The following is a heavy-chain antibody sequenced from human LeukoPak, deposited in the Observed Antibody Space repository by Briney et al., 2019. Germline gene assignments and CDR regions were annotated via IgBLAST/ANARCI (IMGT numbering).Heavy chain of an antibody. Sequence: GGSLRLSCAASGFTFSTYAMSWVRQAPGKGLEWVSVISGSGGTTNYADSVRGRFTISRENSKNTLYLQMNSLRAEDTAVYYCAKRGDYYGYDYWGQGTLVTVSS. CDR1: GFTFSTYA. CDR3: AKRGDYYGYDY. CDR2: ISGSGGTT. J-gene: IGHJ4*02. V-gene: IGHV3-23*01. D-gene: IGHD3-16*01.